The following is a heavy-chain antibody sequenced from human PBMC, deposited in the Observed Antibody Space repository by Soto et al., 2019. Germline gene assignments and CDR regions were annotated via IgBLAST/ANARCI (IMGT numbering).Heavy chain of an antibody. CDR1: GFTFSSYA. CDR3: AKWHTYNYDSLAYSGFDC. J-gene: IGHJ4*02. Sequence: PGGSLRLSCAASGFTFSSYAMTWVRQAPGKGLEWVSAISGGGVTYYADSVKGRFTISRDNFKNTLYLQMHSLRAEDTAAYYCAKWHTYNYDSLAYSGFDCWGQGTQVTVSS. D-gene: IGHD3-22*01. CDR2: ISGGGVT. V-gene: IGHV3-23*01.